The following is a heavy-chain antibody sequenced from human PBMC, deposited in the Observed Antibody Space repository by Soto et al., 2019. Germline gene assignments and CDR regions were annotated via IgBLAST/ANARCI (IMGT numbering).Heavy chain of an antibody. CDR3: AKGPSSSSADLDY. Sequence: EVQLVESGGGLVQPGRSLRLSCAASGFTFDDYAMHWVRQAPGKGLEWVSGISWNSGSIGYADSVKGRFTISRDNAKNSLYLQMNSLRAEDTASYYCAKGPSSSSADLDYWGQATLVTVSS. D-gene: IGHD6-6*01. CDR1: GFTFDDYA. J-gene: IGHJ4*02. V-gene: IGHV3-9*01. CDR2: ISWNSGSI.